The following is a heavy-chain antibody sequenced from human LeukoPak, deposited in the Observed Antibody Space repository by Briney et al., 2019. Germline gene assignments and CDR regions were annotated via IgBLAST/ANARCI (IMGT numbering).Heavy chain of an antibody. V-gene: IGHV3-30-3*01. D-gene: IGHD1-26*01. CDR1: GFTFDDYA. CDR3: ARDGLLGYSDY. Sequence: GGSLRLSCAAFGFTFDDYAMHWVRQAPGKGLEWVAVISYDGSNKYYADSVKGRFTISRDNSKNTLYLQMNSLRAEDTAVYYCARDGLLGYSDYWGQGTLVTVSS. J-gene: IGHJ4*02. CDR2: ISYDGSNK.